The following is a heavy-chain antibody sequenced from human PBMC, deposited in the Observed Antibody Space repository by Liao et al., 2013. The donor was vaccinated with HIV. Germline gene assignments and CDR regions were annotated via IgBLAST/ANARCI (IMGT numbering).Heavy chain of an antibody. V-gene: IGHV4-39*07. CDR1: GGSISSSSYY. Sequence: QLQLQESGPGLVKPSETLSLTCTVSGGSISSSSYYWGWIRQPPGKGLEWIGSIYYSGSTYYNPSLKSRVTISVDTSKNQFSLKLSSVTAADTAVYYCAGGPNQYYFDYWGQGTLVTVSS. CDR2: IYYSGST. J-gene: IGHJ4*02. CDR3: AGGPNQYYFDY.